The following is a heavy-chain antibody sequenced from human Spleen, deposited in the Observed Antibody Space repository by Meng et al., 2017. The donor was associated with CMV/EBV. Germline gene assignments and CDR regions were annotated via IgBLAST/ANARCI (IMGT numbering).Heavy chain of an antibody. CDR3: ARANRYCSSTSCYESYYYYGMDV. Sequence: GESLKISCGVTGFTFSSYGMNWVRQAPGKGLEWLSYVGPGSHTIYYADSVEGRFTISRDNAQNSLYLQMNNLRAEDTAIYFCARANRYCSSTSCYESYYYYGMDVWGQGTTVTVSS. CDR1: GFTFSSYG. CDR2: VGPGSHTI. V-gene: IGHV3-48*03. D-gene: IGHD2-2*01. J-gene: IGHJ6*02.